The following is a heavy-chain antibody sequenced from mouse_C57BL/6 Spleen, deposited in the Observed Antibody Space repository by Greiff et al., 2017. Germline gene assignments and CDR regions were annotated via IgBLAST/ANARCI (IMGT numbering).Heavy chain of an antibody. V-gene: IGHV5-17*01. CDR1: GFTFSDYG. D-gene: IGHD2-2*01. J-gene: IGHJ2*01. CDR3: ARRDMVTTGYFDY. CDR2: ISSGSSTI. Sequence: EVKLVESGGGLVKPGGSLKLSCAASGFTFSDYGMHWVRQAPEKGLEWVAYISSGSSTIYYADTVKGRFTISRDNAKNTLFLQMTSLRSEDTAMYYCARRDMVTTGYFDYWGQGTTLTVSS.